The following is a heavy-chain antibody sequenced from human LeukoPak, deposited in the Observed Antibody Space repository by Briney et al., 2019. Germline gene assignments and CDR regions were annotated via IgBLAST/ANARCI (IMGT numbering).Heavy chain of an antibody. CDR2: IYYSGST. CDR1: GVSISSYY. D-gene: IGHD3-16*01. J-gene: IGHJ5*02. V-gene: IGHV4-59*01. CDR3: ARDASRGDMRFDP. Sequence: SETLSLTCTVSGVSISSYYWSWIRQPPGKGLEWIGYIYYSGSTNYNPSLKSRVTISVDTSKNQFSLKLSSVTAADTAVYYCARDASRGDMRFDPWGQGTLVTVSS.